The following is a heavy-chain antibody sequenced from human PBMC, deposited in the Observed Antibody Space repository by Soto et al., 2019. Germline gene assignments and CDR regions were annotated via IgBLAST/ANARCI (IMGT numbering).Heavy chain of an antibody. Sequence: QVQLQESGPGLVKPSETLSLTCTVSGGSISSYYWSWIRQPPGKALEWIGRIYTSGSTNFNPALTSRVTMSVDTSKNLCSLKLSSVTAADTAVYYCARDFWSTSGKFDPWGEGTLVTVS. CDR1: GGSISSYY. CDR2: IYTSGST. D-gene: IGHD3-3*01. CDR3: ARDFWSTSGKFDP. V-gene: IGHV4-4*07. J-gene: IGHJ5*02.